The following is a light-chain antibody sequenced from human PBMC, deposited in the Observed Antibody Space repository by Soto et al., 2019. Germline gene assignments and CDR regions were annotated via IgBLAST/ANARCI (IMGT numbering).Light chain of an antibody. J-gene: IGKJ4*02. Sequence: DIQMTQSPSSLSASVGDRVTITCRASQSISSYLNGYQQKPGTAPKLLIYAASSLQSGVPSRLSGSGSGTYFTLTISSLQHEDFATYYCQQSYSTPGLTFGGGTKVEIK. CDR3: QQSYSTPGLT. V-gene: IGKV1-39*01. CDR1: QSISSY. CDR2: AAS.